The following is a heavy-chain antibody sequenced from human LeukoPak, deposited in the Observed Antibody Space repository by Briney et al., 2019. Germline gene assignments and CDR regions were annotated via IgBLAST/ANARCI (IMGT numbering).Heavy chain of an antibody. CDR1: GGSISSGSYY. D-gene: IGHD3-22*01. CDR2: IYTSGST. J-gene: IGHJ5*02. Sequence: PSQTLSLTCTVSGGSISSGSYYWSWIRQPAGKGLEWIGRIYTSGSTNYNPSLKSRVTISVDTSKNQFSLKLSSATAADTAVYYCARDGLPAVDRWFDPWGQGTLVTVSS. V-gene: IGHV4-61*02. CDR3: ARDGLPAVDRWFDP.